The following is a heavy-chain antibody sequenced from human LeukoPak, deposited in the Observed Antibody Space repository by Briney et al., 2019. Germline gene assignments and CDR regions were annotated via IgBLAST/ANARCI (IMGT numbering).Heavy chain of an antibody. CDR3: AKDGTSVVVSLAGYPGDAFDI. Sequence: SETLSLTCAVSGGSISSSNWWSWVRQSSGKGLEWIGEISHSGSTNYNPSLKSRVTISVDKSKNQFSLKLSSVNAADTAVYYCAKDGTSVVVSLAGYPGDAFDIWGQGTMVTVSS. CDR1: GGSISSSNW. D-gene: IGHD2-21*01. CDR2: ISHSGST. V-gene: IGHV4-4*02. J-gene: IGHJ3*02.